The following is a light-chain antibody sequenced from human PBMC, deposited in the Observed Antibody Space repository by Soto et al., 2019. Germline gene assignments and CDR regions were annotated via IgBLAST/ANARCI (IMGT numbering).Light chain of an antibody. CDR1: QGISSY. CDR2: AAS. V-gene: IGKV1-8*01. CDR3: QQYYSYPVT. Sequence: AIRMTQSPSSFSASTGDRVTITCRASQGISSYLAWYQQKPGKAPKLLIYAASSLQSGVPSRFSGSGSVTVFTLTISCLQSEDFATYYCQQYYSYPVTFGGGTKVDIK. J-gene: IGKJ4*01.